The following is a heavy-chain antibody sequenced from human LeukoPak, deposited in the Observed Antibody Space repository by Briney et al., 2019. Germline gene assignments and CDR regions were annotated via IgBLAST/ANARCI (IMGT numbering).Heavy chain of an antibody. V-gene: IGHV4-59*08. CDR1: GGSISSHY. CDR3: ARRSYYYYYYSMDV. CDR2: IYYSGST. D-gene: IGHD1-26*01. Sequence: PSETLSLTCTVSGGSISSHYWSWIRQPPGKGLEWIGYIYYSGSTNYKPSLKSRVTISVDTSKNQFSLKLSSVTAADTAVYYCARRSYYYYYYSMDVWGQGTTVTVSS. J-gene: IGHJ6*02.